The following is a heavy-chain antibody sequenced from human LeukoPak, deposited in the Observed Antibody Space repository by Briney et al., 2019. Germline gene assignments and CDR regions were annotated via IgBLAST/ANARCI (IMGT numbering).Heavy chain of an antibody. CDR1: GFTLSTYP. D-gene: IGHD2-21*01. CDR2: ISGSGGST. CDR3: AASPGGYFDY. Sequence: GGSLRLSCAASGFTLSTYPMSWVRQAPGKGLEWVSAISGSGGSTYYADSVKGRFTISRDNSKNTLYLQMNSLRAEDTAVYYCAASPGGYFDYWGQGTLVTVSS. V-gene: IGHV3-23*01. J-gene: IGHJ4*02.